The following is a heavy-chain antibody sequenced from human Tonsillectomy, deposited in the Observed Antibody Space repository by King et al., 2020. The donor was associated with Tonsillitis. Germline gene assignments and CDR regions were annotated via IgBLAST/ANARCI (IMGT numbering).Heavy chain of an antibody. J-gene: IGHJ4*02. V-gene: IGHV3-9*01. D-gene: IGHD6-13*01. Sequence: VQLVQSGGGLVQPGRSLRLSCAASGFIFDDYAMHWVRQAPGKGLEWVSGISWNSGSIGYADSVKGRFTISRDNAKNSLFLQMNSLRPEDTALYYCAKEVGARVAAAFWGKGTLVPVSS. CDR2: ISWNSGSI. CDR3: AKEVGARVAAAF. CDR1: GFIFDDYA.